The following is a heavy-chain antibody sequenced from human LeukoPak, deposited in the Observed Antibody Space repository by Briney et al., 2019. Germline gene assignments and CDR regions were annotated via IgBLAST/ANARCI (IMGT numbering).Heavy chain of an antibody. Sequence: ASVKVSCKASGYTFTDYYIHWVRQAPGQGLEWMGWINPYSGGTNYAQKFQGRVTVTRDTSISTAYMELSRLRSDDTAVYYCARGGIVGATTLDYWGQGTLVTVSS. J-gene: IGHJ4*02. V-gene: IGHV1-2*02. CDR2: INPYSGGT. CDR3: ARGGIVGATTLDY. D-gene: IGHD1-26*01. CDR1: GYTFTDYY.